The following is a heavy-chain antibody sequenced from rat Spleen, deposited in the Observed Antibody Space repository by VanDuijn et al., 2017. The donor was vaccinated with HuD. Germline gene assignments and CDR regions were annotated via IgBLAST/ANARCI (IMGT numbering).Heavy chain of an antibody. V-gene: IGHV5S10*01. CDR3: AKARGYYVMDA. Sequence: EVQLVESGGGLVQPGRSMKLSCAASGFTFSDYNMAWVRQAPKKGLEWVATIIYDGTRTFYRDSVKGRFTISRDNAKSTLYLQMDSLRSEDTATYYCAKARGYYVMDAWGQGASVTVSS. CDR2: IIYDGTRT. J-gene: IGHJ4*01. D-gene: IGHD1-11*01. CDR1: GFTFSDYN.